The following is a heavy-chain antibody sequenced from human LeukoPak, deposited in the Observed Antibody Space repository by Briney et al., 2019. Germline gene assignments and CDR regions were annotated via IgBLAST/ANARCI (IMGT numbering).Heavy chain of an antibody. CDR1: GFTFSSYA. CDR2: ISYDGSNK. V-gene: IGHV3-30*04. D-gene: IGHD3-16*02. CDR3: ARDIGQKYYYYGMDV. Sequence: GGSLRLSCAATGFTFSSYAMHWVRQAPGKGLEWVAVISYDGSNKYYADSVKGRFTISRDNSKNTLYLQMNSLRAEDTAVYYCARDIGQKYYYYGMDVWGKGTTVTVSS. J-gene: IGHJ6*04.